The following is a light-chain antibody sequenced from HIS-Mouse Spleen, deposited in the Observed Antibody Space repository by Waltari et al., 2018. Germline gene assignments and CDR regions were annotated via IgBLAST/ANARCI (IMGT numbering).Light chain of an antibody. V-gene: IGKV1-33*01. CDR3: QQYDNLPPVIT. Sequence: DIQMTQSPSSLSASVGDRVTITCQASQDISNYLNWYQQKPGKAPKLLIYDESKLEKGVPSRFSGSGSGTDFTFTISSLQPEDIATYYCQQYDNLPPVITFGQGTRLEIK. J-gene: IGKJ5*01. CDR1: QDISNY. CDR2: DES.